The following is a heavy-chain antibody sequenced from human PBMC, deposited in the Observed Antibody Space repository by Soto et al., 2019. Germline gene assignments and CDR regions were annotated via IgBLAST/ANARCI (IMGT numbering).Heavy chain of an antibody. J-gene: IGHJ4*02. CDR3: ARRIAVAGTYDH. Sequence: EVQLVESGGGVVQPGGSLRLSCAASGLTFNSYWMHWVRQVPGKGLECVSRIDGDGTTTHYADSVKGRFTISRDNAKNTLYLQMNSLRAEDSAVYLCARRIAVAGTYDHWGQGTLVTVSS. D-gene: IGHD6-19*01. CDR1: GLTFNSYW. CDR2: IDGDGTTT. V-gene: IGHV3-74*01.